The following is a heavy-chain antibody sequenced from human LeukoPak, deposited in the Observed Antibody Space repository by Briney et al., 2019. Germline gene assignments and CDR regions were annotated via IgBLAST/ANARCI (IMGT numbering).Heavy chain of an antibody. Sequence: GGSLRLSCAASGFTFSSYWMSWVRQAPGKGLEWVANIKQDGSEKYYVDSVKGRFTISRDNAKNSLYLQMNSLRAEDTALYYCAREVADYSVYWFDPWGQGTLVTVSP. CDR3: AREVADYSVYWFDP. CDR2: IKQDGSEK. CDR1: GFTFSSYW. J-gene: IGHJ5*02. V-gene: IGHV3-7*03. D-gene: IGHD2-15*01.